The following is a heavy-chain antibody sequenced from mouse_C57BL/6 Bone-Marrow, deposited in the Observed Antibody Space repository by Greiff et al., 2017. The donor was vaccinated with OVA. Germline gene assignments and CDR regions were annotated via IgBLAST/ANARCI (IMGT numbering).Heavy chain of an antibody. CDR3: ASTHCYGYAMDY. D-gene: IGHD1-1*01. CDR1: GYTFTSYW. Sequence: QVQLQQSGAELVKPGASVKVSCKASGYTFTSYWMHWVKQRPGQGLEWIGRIHPSDSDTNYNQKFKGKATLTVDKSSSTAYMQLSSLTSEDSAVYDCASTHCYGYAMDYWGQGTSVTVSA. CDR2: IHPSDSDT. J-gene: IGHJ4*01. V-gene: IGHV1-74*01.